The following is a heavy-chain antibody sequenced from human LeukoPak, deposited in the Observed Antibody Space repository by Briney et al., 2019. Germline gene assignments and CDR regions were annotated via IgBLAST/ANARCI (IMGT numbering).Heavy chain of an antibody. D-gene: IGHD5-24*01. CDR3: ARDRRRDGYNSDY. V-gene: IGHV3-7*01. CDR1: GFTFSSYW. J-gene: IGHJ4*02. Sequence: GGSLRLSCAASGFTFSSYWMSWVRQAPGEGLERVANIKQDGSEKYYVDSVKGRFTISRDNAKNSLYLQMNSLRAEDTAVYYCARDRRRDGYNSDYWGQGTLVTVSS. CDR2: IKQDGSEK.